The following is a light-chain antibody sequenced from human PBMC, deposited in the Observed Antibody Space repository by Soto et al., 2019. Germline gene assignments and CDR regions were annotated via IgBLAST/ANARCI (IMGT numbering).Light chain of an antibody. CDR1: QSVDSY. CDR3: QQET. J-gene: IGKJ1*01. V-gene: IGKV3-11*01. Sequence: EIVLTQSPPTLSLSPGERATLSCRASQSVDSYLAWYQQKPGQAPRLLIYGASNRATGIPDRFSGSGSGTDFTLTISSLAPEDFAVYYCQQETFGQGTKVE. CDR2: GAS.